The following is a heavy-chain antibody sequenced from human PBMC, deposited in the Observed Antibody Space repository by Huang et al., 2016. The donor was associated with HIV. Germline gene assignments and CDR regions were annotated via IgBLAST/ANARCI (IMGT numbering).Heavy chain of an antibody. CDR2: FEPEIGET. CDR1: EYTLTELS. CDR3: ATGFDVFFDF. J-gene: IGHJ4*02. D-gene: IGHD3-9*01. Sequence: QVQLVQSRAEVKKPGASVKVSCKVSEYTLTELSIHWVRPPPGKGLEWMGGFEPEIGETIDAQKFQGRVTMTEDTSTETAFMELSGLRPEDTAVYYCATGFDVFFDFWGQGTLVTVSS. V-gene: IGHV1-24*01.